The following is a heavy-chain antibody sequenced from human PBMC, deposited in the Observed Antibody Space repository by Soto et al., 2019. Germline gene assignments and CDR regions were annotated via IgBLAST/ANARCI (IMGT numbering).Heavy chain of an antibody. CDR1: GFTFSTYS. Sequence: GGSLRLSCAASGFTFSTYSMNWVRQAPGKGLEWVSYISSSSSTIYYADSVRGRFTISRDNAKNSLYLQMNCLRADDTAVYYCARVYYYGSGAYLGQGTLVTVSS. CDR2: ISSSSSTI. V-gene: IGHV3-48*01. CDR3: ARVYYYGSGAY. D-gene: IGHD3-10*01. J-gene: IGHJ4*02.